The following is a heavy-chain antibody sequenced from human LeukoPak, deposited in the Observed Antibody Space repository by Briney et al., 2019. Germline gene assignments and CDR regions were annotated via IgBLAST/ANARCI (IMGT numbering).Heavy chain of an antibody. Sequence: GESLKISCKGSGYSFTSYWIGWVSQMPGKGLEWMGIIYPGDSDTRYSPSFQGQVTISADKSISTAYLQWSSLKASDTAMYYCARRGIGYCSSTSCADAFDIWGQGTMVTVSS. V-gene: IGHV5-51*01. CDR3: ARRGIGYCSSTSCADAFDI. J-gene: IGHJ3*02. D-gene: IGHD2-2*01. CDR1: GYSFTSYW. CDR2: IYPGDSDT.